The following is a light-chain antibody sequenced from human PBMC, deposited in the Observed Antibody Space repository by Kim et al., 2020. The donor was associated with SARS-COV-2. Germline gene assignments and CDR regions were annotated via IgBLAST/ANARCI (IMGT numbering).Light chain of an antibody. CDR3: LQHNTYPST. J-gene: IGKJ5*01. CDR2: GAS. V-gene: IGKV1-17*01. Sequence: DIQMTQSPSSLSASVGDRVTITCRSSQDIRNDLGWYQQNPGRAPKRLIYGASSLQRGVPSRFSGSGSGTEFTLTISSLQPEDFATYFCLQHNTYPSTFGQGTRLEIK. CDR1: QDIRND.